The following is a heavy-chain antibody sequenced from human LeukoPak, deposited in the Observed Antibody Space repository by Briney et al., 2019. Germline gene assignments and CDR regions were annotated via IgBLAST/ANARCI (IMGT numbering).Heavy chain of an antibody. J-gene: IGHJ4*02. CDR1: GFTFNMYG. CDR2: IYSGGST. Sequence: PGGSLRLSCAASGFTFNMYGMHWVRQAPGKGLEWVSVIYSGGSTYYADSVKGRFTISRDNSKNTLYLQMNSLRAEDTAVYYCARQYSSGWYYFDYWGQGTLVTVSS. V-gene: IGHV3-NL1*01. D-gene: IGHD6-19*01. CDR3: ARQYSSGWYYFDY.